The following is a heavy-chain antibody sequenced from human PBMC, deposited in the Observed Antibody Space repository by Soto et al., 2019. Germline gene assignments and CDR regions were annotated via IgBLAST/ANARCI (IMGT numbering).Heavy chain of an antibody. V-gene: IGHV3-23*01. CDR3: AKDWRAVAGYYFDY. CDR1: GFTFSSYA. Sequence: SGGSLRLSCAASGFTFSSYAMSWVRQAPGKGLEWVPAISGSGGSTYYADSVKGRFTISRDNSKNTLYLQMNSLRAEDTAVYYCAKDWRAVAGYYFDYWGQGTLVTVSS. J-gene: IGHJ4*02. D-gene: IGHD6-19*01. CDR2: ISGSGGST.